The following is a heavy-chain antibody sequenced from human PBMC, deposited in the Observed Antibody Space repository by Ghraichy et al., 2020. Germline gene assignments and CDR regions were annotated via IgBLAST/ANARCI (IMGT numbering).Heavy chain of an antibody. J-gene: IGHJ4*02. Sequence: SETLSLTCTVSGGSISSYYWSWIRQPPGKGLEWIGYIYYSGSTNYNPSLKSRVTISVDTSKNQFSLKLSSVTAADTAVYYCARYPSFAEWELLGDTRYYSDYWGQGTLVTVSS. CDR2: IYYSGST. D-gene: IGHD1-26*01. CDR1: GGSISSYY. V-gene: IGHV4-59*01. CDR3: ARYPSFAEWELLGDTRYYSDY.